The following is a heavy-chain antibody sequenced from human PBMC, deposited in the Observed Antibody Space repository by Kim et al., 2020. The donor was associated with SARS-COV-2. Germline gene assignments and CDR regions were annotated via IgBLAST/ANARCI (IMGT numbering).Heavy chain of an antibody. CDR1: GYTFTSYA. J-gene: IGHJ5*02. Sequence: ASVKVSCKASGYTFTSYAMHWVRQAPGQRLEWMGWINAGNGNTKYSQKFQGRVTITRDTSASTAYMELSSLRSEDTAVYYCARDRDHRSSSWYRVCFTPWGQGTLVTVSS. CDR2: INAGNGNT. D-gene: IGHD6-13*01. CDR3: ARDRDHRSSSWYRVCFTP. V-gene: IGHV1-3*01.